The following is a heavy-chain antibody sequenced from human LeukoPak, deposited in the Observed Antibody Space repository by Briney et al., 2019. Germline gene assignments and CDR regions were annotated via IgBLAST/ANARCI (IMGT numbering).Heavy chain of an antibody. CDR2: INQDGSEK. CDR1: GYTFSSNW. D-gene: IGHD4-17*01. V-gene: IGHV3-7*01. Sequence: GSLRLSCAASGYTFSSNWMSWVRQAPGKGLEWVANINQDGSEKYYVDSVKGRFTISRDNAKNSLYLQMNSLRAEDTAVYYCARDYGDYPFDYWGQGTLVTVSS. CDR3: ARDYGDYPFDY. J-gene: IGHJ4*02.